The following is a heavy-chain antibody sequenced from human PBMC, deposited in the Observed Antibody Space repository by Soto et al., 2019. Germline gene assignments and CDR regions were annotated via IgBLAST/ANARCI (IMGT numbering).Heavy chain of an antibody. CDR1: GGSISSYY. J-gene: IGHJ5*02. CDR3: ARGRDRGLILTGYNWFDP. CDR2: INHSGST. Sequence: SETLSLTCTVSGGSISSYYWSWIRQPPGKGLEWIGEINHSGSTNYNPSLKSRVTISVDTSKNQFSLKLSSVTAADTAVYYCARGRDRGLILTGYNWFDPWGQGTLVTVSS. D-gene: IGHD3-9*01. V-gene: IGHV4-34*01.